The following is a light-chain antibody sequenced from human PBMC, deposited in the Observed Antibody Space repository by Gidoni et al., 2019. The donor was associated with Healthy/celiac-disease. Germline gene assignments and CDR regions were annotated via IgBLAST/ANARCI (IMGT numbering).Light chain of an antibody. CDR3: MQALHTPLT. J-gene: IGKJ4*01. V-gene: IGKV2-28*01. CDR2: LGS. Sequence: DIVMTQSPLSLLVTPGEPASISCRSIQSRLHSNVYNYLDWYPQKTGPSPQLLIYLGSTRASGVPDSFSGSGSCTDFTLNISSVEAEDVAVYYCMQALHTPLTFGGGTKVEIK. CDR1: QSRLHSNVYNY.